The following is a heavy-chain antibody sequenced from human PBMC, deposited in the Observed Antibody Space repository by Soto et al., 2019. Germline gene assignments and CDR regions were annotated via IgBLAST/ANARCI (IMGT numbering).Heavy chain of an antibody. CDR2: IGTAGDT. CDR1: GFTFSSHD. D-gene: IGHD3-16*01. CDR3: VKGGWLDF. V-gene: IGHV3-13*01. J-gene: IGHJ5*01. Sequence: QPGGSLRLSCAASGFTFSSHDMHWVRQTTGRGLEWVSGIGTAGDTYYADSVKGRFTISRDDAKYSLSLRMHSLRAGDTAVYACVKGGWLDFWGQGTLVTVSS.